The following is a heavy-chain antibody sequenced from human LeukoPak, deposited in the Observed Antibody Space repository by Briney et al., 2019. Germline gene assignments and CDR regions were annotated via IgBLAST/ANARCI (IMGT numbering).Heavy chain of an antibody. CDR3: ARLLDDVTTFDY. CDR1: GFTLSRYW. Sequence: PGGSLRLSCAASGFTLSRYWLSWVRQAPGGGLEWVASIKQDESEKYYMDSVKGRFTSSRDNAKNSLYLQMSSLRAEDTAVYYCARLLDDVTTFDYWGQGTLVTVSS. D-gene: IGHD4-11*01. V-gene: IGHV3-7*01. CDR2: IKQDESEK. J-gene: IGHJ4*02.